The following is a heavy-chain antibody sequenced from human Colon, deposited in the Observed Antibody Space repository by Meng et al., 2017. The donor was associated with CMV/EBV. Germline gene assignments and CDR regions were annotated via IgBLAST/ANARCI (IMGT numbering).Heavy chain of an antibody. J-gene: IGHJ4*02. CDR3: ARGLYGSGRHQIDY. D-gene: IGHD3-10*01. V-gene: IGHV4-34*01. CDR1: GGSFSGYY. Sequence: QVGPTPWGAGLLKPSETLSLTCAVYGGSFSGYYWSWIRQPPGKGLEWIGEINHSGSTNYNPSLKSRVTISVDTSKNQFSLKLSSVTAADTAVYYCARGLYGSGRHQIDYWGQGTLVTVSS. CDR2: INHSGST.